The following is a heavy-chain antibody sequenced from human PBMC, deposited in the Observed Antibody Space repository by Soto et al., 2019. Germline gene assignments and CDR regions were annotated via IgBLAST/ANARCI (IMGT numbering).Heavy chain of an antibody. Sequence: GESLKISCXGSGYSFTSYWIGWVRQMPGKGLEWMGIIYPGDSDTRYSPSFQGQVTISADKSISTAYLQWSSLKASDTAMYYCARSSDSSGLGSYYYGMDVWGQGTTVTVSS. V-gene: IGHV5-51*01. J-gene: IGHJ6*02. D-gene: IGHD3-22*01. CDR3: ARSSDSSGLGSYYYGMDV. CDR2: IYPGDSDT. CDR1: GYSFTSYW.